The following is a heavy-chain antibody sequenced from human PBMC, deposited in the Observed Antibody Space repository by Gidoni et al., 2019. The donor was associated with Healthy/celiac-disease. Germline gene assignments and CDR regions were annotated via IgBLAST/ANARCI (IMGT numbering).Heavy chain of an antibody. Sequence: EVQLVESGGGLVKPGGSLRLSCAASGFTFSSYSMNWVRQAPGKGLEWVSSISSSSSYIYYADSVKGRFTISRDNAKNSLYLQMNSLRAEDTAVYYCARWGTGAAAGRGGGYWGQGTLVTVSS. CDR3: ARWGTGAAAGRGGGY. J-gene: IGHJ4*02. D-gene: IGHD6-13*01. CDR2: ISSSSSYI. V-gene: IGHV3-21*01. CDR1: GFTFSSYS.